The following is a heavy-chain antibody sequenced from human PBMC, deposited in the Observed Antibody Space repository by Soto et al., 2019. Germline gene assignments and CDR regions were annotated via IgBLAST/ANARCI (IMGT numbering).Heavy chain of an antibody. CDR2: ISSSSSTI. CDR3: TTARWHTYYFDY. CDR1: VFTSSSYS. D-gene: IGHD6-13*01. Sequence: PGGSLRLSCAASVFTSSSYSMNWVRQAPGKGLEWVSYISSSSSTIYYADSVKGRFTISRDNAKNSPYLQMNSLKIEDTAVYYCTTARWHTYYFDYWGQGTLVTVSS. V-gene: IGHV3-48*01. J-gene: IGHJ4*02.